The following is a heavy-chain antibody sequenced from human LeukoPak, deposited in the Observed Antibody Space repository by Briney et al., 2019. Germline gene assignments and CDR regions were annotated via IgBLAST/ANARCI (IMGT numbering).Heavy chain of an antibody. Sequence: SQTLSLTCAISGDSVSSKSAAWNWIRQSPSRGLEWLGRTYYRSKWYNYAVSVKGRITINPDTSKNQFSLQLNSVTPEDTAVYYCASSDNYGGDAFDIWGQGTMVIVSS. CDR2: TYYRSKWY. J-gene: IGHJ3*02. CDR1: GDSVSSKSAA. D-gene: IGHD4/OR15-4a*01. CDR3: ASSDNYGGDAFDI. V-gene: IGHV6-1*01.